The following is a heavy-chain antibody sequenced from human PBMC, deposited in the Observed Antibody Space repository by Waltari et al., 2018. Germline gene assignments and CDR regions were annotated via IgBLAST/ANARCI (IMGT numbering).Heavy chain of an antibody. J-gene: IGHJ4*02. CDR3: ARGNGWYSD. CDR2: VDHGGSA. CDR1: GGSFSGYY. V-gene: IGHV4-34*02. Sequence: QVQLQQWGAGLLKPSETLSLTCGVSGGSFSGYYWGWIRQPPGKGLEWIGEVDHGGSATYPPALKSRVTMSVDTSSNQFSLKMISVTAADTAVYYCARGNGWYSDWGPGALVAVSS. D-gene: IGHD1-26*01.